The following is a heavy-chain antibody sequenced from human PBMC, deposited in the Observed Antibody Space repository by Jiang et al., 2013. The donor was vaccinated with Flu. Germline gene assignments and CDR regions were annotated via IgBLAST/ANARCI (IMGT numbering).Heavy chain of an antibody. CDR2: IIPILGIA. Sequence: GAEVKKPGSSVKVSCKASGGTFSSYAISWVRQAPGQGLEWMGRIIPILGIANYAQKFQGRVTITADKSTSTAYMELSSLRSEDTAVYYCARGLHDYSNYGPYWYFDLWGRGTLVTVSS. CDR3: ARGLHDYSNYGPYWYFDL. D-gene: IGHD4-11*01. J-gene: IGHJ2*01. CDR1: GGTFSSYA. V-gene: IGHV1-69*04.